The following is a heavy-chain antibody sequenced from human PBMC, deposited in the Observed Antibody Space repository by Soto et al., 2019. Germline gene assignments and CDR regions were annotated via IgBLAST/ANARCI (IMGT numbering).Heavy chain of an antibody. CDR3: ARGTHQLVGGY. V-gene: IGHV4-34*01. D-gene: IGHD6-6*01. J-gene: IGHJ4*02. CDR1: GGSFSGYY. CDR2: INHSGST. Sequence: SETLSLTCAVYGGSFSGYYWSWIRQPPGKGLEWIGEINHSGSTNYNPSLKSRVTISVDTSKNQFSPKLSSVTAADTAVYYCARGTHQLVGGYWGQGTLVTV.